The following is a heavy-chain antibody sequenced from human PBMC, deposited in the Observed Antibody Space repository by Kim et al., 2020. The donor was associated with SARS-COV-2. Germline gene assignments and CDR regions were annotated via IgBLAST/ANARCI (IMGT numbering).Heavy chain of an antibody. V-gene: IGHV1-46*01. CDR2: INPSGGST. CDR3: ARDRYCSGGSCFPTRYFDL. J-gene: IGHJ2*01. Sequence: ASVKVSCKASGYTFTSYYMHWVRQAPGRGLEWMGIINPSGGSTSYAQKFQGRVTMTRDTSTSTVYMELSSLRSEDTAVYYCARDRYCSGGSCFPTRYFDLWGRGTLVTVSS. CDR1: GYTFTSYY. D-gene: IGHD2-15*01.